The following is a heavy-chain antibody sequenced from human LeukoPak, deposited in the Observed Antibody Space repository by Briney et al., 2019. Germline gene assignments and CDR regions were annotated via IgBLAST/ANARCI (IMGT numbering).Heavy chain of an antibody. Sequence: SVKVSCKASGFTFSSSAMQWVRQARGQRLEWIGWIVVGSGDTNYAQKFQERLTITRDMSTSTAYMELSSLRSEDTAVYYCAAIGGSGWSRGDAFDIWGQGTMVTVSS. V-gene: IGHV1-58*02. D-gene: IGHD6-19*01. CDR3: AAIGGSGWSRGDAFDI. CDR1: GFTFSSSA. J-gene: IGHJ3*02. CDR2: IVVGSGDT.